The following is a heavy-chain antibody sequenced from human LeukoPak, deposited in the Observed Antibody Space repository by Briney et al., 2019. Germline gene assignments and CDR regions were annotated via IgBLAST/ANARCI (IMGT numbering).Heavy chain of an antibody. J-gene: IGHJ1*01. D-gene: IGHD2-21*01. CDR2: IYTSGST. CDR1: GGSISSGSYY. CDR3: AREVYCGGDCHTPAVYFQH. V-gene: IGHV4-61*02. Sequence: SETLSLTCTVSGGSISSGSYYWSWIRQPAGKGLEWIGRIYTSGSTNYNPSLKSRVTISVDTSKNQFSLKLSSVTAADTAVYYCAREVYCGGDCHTPAVYFQHWGQGTLVTVSS.